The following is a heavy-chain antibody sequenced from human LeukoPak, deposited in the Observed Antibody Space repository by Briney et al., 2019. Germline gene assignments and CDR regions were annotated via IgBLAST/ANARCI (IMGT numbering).Heavy chain of an antibody. CDR2: ISGSGGST. J-gene: IGHJ4*02. V-gene: IGHV3-23*01. D-gene: IGHD6-13*01. Sequence: GGSLRLSCAASGFXFSSYAISWVRQAPGKGLEWVSAISGSGGSTYYADSVKGRFTISRDNSKNTLYLQMNSLRAEDTAVYYCAKGVAAAPYYFDYWGQGTLVTVSS. CDR1: GFXFSSYA. CDR3: AKGVAAAPYYFDY.